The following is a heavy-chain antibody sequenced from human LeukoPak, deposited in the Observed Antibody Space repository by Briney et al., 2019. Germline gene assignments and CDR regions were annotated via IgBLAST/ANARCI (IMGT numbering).Heavy chain of an antibody. J-gene: IGHJ4*02. CDR3: ARLRYCSSTSCYEL. CDR2: INHSGST. D-gene: IGHD2-2*01. CDR1: GGSFSGYY. Sequence: SETLSLTCAVYGGSFSGYYWSWIRQPPGMGLEWIGEINHSGSTNYNPSLESRVTISVDTSKNQFSLKLSSVTAADTAVYYCARLRYCSSTSCYELWGQGTLVTVSS. V-gene: IGHV4-34*01.